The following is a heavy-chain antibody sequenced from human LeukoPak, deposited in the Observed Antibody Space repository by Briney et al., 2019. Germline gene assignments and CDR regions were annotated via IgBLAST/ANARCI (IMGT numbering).Heavy chain of an antibody. CDR2: INPNSGGT. D-gene: IGHD3-22*01. J-gene: IGHJ4*02. V-gene: IGHV1-2*02. CDR1: GGTFSSYA. Sequence: ASVKVSCKASGGTFSSYAISWVRQAPGQGLEWMGWINPNSGGTSYAQKFQGRVTMTRDTSISTAYMELSRLRSDDTAVYYCARGYYFYDSSGYYSYWGQGSLVTVSS. CDR3: ARGYYFYDSSGYYSY.